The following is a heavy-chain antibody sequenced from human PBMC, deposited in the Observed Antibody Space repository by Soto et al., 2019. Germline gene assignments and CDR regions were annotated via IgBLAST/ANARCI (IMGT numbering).Heavy chain of an antibody. V-gene: IGHV5-10-1*01. CDR3: ARHKLGASAGLSGIDD. J-gene: IGHJ6*02. D-gene: IGHD6-13*01. CDR2: IDPNDSNT. CDR1: GYSFTSYW. Sequence: LGGSLKISCKGSGYSFTSYWLSWVRPMPGKGLEGMMRIDPNDSNTNYSPSFQGRVTISADKSISHSYLKRSSVKAADTAMYYCARHKLGASAGLSGIDDWGQGTTVTVSS.